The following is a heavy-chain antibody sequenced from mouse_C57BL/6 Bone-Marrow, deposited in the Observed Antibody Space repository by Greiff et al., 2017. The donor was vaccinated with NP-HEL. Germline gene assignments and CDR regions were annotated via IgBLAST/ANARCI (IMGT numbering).Heavy chain of an antibody. CDR2: ISSFFISP. CDR1: VFPFSSYV. Sequence: EVKLVESGGDLVKPGLSLPLSFSSSVFPFSSYVMSCVLQPPAKRLEWVATISSFFISPSYPDSVKGRFTISRDNAKNTLYLQMSSLKSEDTAMYYCATFTTVVPYYAMDYWGQGTSVTVSS. D-gene: IGHD1-1*01. V-gene: IGHV5-6*02. J-gene: IGHJ4*01. CDR3: ATFTTVVPYYAMDY.